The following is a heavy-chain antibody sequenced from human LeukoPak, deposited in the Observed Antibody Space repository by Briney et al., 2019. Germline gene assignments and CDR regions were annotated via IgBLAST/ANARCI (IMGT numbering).Heavy chain of an antibody. D-gene: IGHD2-21*02. CDR1: GGSISSYY. J-gene: IGHJ3*02. CDR2: IYYSGST. V-gene: IGHV4-59*01. Sequence: SETLSLTCTVSGGSISSYYWSWIRQPPGKGLEWIGYIYYSGSTNYNPSLKSRVTIPVDTSKNQFSLKLSSVTAADTAVYYCARENDFDAFDIWGQGTMVTVSS. CDR3: ARENDFDAFDI.